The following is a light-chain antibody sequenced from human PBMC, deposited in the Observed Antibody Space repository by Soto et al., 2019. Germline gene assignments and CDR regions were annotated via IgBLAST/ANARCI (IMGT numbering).Light chain of an antibody. CDR3: HQYGSSLGT. J-gene: IGKJ2*01. Sequence: EIVLTQSPGTLSLSPGEGATLSCRASQSVTGTNLAWYQQRAGQAPRLLIYDAVRRATGIPDRFSGSGSGTDFTLTISRLEPEDVAVYYCHQYGSSLGTFGQGTKVEI. CDR1: QSVTGTN. CDR2: DAV. V-gene: IGKV3-20*01.